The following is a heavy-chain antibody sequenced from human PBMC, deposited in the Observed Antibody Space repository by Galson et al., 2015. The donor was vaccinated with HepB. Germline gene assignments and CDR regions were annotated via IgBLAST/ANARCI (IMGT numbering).Heavy chain of an antibody. CDR1: EFAFSSYW. D-gene: IGHD5/OR15-5a*01. Sequence: SLRLSCAGSEFAFSSYWIHWVRQVPGKGLVWVSRINTDGTYVSYADSVKGRFTISRDNTKNTVYLQMNNLRAEDTAVYYCTRVWSTAAYFDFWGQGTLVTVSS. V-gene: IGHV3-74*01. J-gene: IGHJ4*02. CDR3: TRVWSTAAYFDF. CDR2: INTDGTYV.